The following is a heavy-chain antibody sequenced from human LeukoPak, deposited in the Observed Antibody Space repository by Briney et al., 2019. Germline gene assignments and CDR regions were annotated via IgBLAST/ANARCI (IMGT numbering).Heavy chain of an antibody. CDR1: GYTFTSYG. D-gene: IGHD2-21*01. V-gene: IGHV1-18*01. CDR3: AREYCGGDCYTYNWFDP. CDR2: ISAYNGNT. Sequence: ASVKVSCKASGYTFTSYGISWVRQAPGQGLEWMGWISAYNGNTNYAQKLQGRVTMTTDTSTSTAYMELRSLRSDDTAVYYCAREYCGGDCYTYNWFDPWGQGTLVTVSS. J-gene: IGHJ5*02.